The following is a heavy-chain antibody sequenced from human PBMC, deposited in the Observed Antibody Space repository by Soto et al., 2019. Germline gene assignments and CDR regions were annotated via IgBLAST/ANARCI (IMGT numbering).Heavy chain of an antibody. CDR2: IYYSGST. CDR1: GGSISSSSYY. D-gene: IGHD5-18*01. CDR3: ARHNSYGFYYYGMDV. J-gene: IGHJ6*02. Sequence: PSETLSLTCTVSGGSISSSSYYWGWIRQPPGKGLEWIGSIYYSGSTYYNPSLKSRVTISVDTSKNQFSLKLSSVTAADTAVYYCARHNSYGFYYYGMDVWGQGTTVTVSS. V-gene: IGHV4-39*01.